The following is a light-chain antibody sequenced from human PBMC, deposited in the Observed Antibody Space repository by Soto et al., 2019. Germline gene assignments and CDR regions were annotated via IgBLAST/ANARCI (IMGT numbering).Light chain of an antibody. V-gene: IGLV8-61*01. CDR2: NTY. CDR3: VLYMGSGISV. CDR1: SGSVSTSYY. Sequence: QTVVTQEPSFSVSPGGTVTLTCGLSSGSVSTSYYPSWYQHTPGQAPRTLIYNTYTRSPGVPDRFSASILGDKAALTITGAQADDESDYYCVLYMGSGISVFGGGTKLTVL. J-gene: IGLJ2*01.